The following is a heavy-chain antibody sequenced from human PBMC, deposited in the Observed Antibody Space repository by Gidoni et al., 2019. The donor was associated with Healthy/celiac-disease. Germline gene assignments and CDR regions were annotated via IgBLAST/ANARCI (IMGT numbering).Heavy chain of an antibody. CDR1: GGSISSSSYY. Sequence: LQLQESGPGLVKPSETLSLTCTVSGGSISSSSYYWGWIRQPPGKGMGLIGSIYYSGSTSYTPSLKSRVTISVDTSKIQFSLKLSSVTAADTAVYYCARHREYFDWLFGWLTPVDYWGQGTLVTVSS. D-gene: IGHD3-9*01. J-gene: IGHJ4*02. CDR2: IYYSGST. V-gene: IGHV4-39*01. CDR3: ARHREYFDWLFGWLTPVDY.